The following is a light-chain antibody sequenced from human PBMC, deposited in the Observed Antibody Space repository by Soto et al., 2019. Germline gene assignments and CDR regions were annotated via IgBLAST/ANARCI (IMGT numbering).Light chain of an antibody. CDR2: DAS. J-gene: IGKJ4*01. Sequence: EIVLTQSPATLSLSPGERATLSCRASQSVSSYLAWYQQKPGQAPRLLIYDASNRATGIPARFSGGGSETDFTLTISSLEPEDFAVYYCQQRSNWLTLGGGTKVEIK. CDR1: QSVSSY. CDR3: QQRSNWLT. V-gene: IGKV3-11*01.